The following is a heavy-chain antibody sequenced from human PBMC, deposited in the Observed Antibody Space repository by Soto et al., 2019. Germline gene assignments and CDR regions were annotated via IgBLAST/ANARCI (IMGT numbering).Heavy chain of an antibody. CDR2: IKQDGSEK. Sequence: GGSLRLSCAASGFTFSSYWMSWVRQAPGKGLEWVANIKQDGSEKYYVDSVKGRFTISRDNAKNSLYLQMNSLRAEDTAVYYCARPSRGYCSSTSCSGRLYFDYWGQGTLVTVSS. J-gene: IGHJ4*02. CDR3: ARPSRGYCSSTSCSGRLYFDY. D-gene: IGHD2-2*01. V-gene: IGHV3-7*01. CDR1: GFTFSSYW.